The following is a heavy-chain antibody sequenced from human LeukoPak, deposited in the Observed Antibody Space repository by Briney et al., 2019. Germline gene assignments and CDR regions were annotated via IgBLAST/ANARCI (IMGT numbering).Heavy chain of an antibody. J-gene: IGHJ4*02. Sequence: KPSETLSLTCAVSGYSISSGYYWGWIRQPPGKGLEWIGSIYHSGGTYYNPSLKSRVTISVDTSKNQFSLKLSSVTAADTAVYYCAVDEGSCDYWGQGTLVTVSS. CDR3: AVDEGSCDY. CDR1: GYSISSGYY. V-gene: IGHV4-38-2*01. CDR2: IYHSGGT.